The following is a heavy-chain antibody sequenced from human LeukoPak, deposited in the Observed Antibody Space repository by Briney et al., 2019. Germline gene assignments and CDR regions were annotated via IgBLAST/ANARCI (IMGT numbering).Heavy chain of an antibody. J-gene: IGHJ5*02. D-gene: IGHD2-15*01. CDR3: ARPQGSWFDP. Sequence: SETLSLTCTVSGGSISSSSYYWGWIRQPPGKGLEWIGSIYYSGSTYYNPSLKSRVTISVDTSKNQFSLKLSSVTAADTAAYYCARPQGSWFDPWGQGTLVTVSS. CDR1: GGSISSSSYY. CDR2: IYYSGST. V-gene: IGHV4-39*01.